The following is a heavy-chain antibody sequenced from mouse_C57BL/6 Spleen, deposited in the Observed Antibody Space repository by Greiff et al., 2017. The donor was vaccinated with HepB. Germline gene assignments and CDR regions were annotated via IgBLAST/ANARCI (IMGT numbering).Heavy chain of an antibody. V-gene: IGHV5-17*01. J-gene: IGHJ1*03. CDR3: AREGHYYGSSYYFDV. D-gene: IGHD1-1*01. CDR1: GFTFSDYG. CDR2: ISSGSSTI. Sequence: EVKLVESGGGLVKPGGSLKLSCAASGFTFSDYGMHWVRQAPEKGLEWVAYISSGSSTIYYADTVKGRFTISRDNAKNTLFLQMTSLRSEDTAMYYCAREGHYYGSSYYFDVWGTGTTVTVSS.